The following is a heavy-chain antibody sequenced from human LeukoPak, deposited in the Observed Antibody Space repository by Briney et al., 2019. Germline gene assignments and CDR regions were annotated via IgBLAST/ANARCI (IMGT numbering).Heavy chain of an antibody. J-gene: IGHJ3*02. Sequence: PGRSLRLSCAASGFTFSGHVMHWVRQAPGKGLEWVALIWYDGSNKYYEDSVKGRFTISRDNSKNTLYLQMNSLRAEDTALYYCARYYGDYRAFDIWGQGTMVTVSS. D-gene: IGHD4-17*01. CDR3: ARYYGDYRAFDI. V-gene: IGHV3-33*01. CDR1: GFTFSGHV. CDR2: IWYDGSNK.